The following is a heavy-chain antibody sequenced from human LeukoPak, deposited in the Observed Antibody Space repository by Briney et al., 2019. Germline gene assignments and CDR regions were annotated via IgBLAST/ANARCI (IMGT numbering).Heavy chain of an antibody. V-gene: IGHV3-23*01. D-gene: IGHD5-18*01. J-gene: IGHJ6*02. CDR3: TKEKAYGYFFAGMDV. CDR1: GFTFSSYA. CDR2: LSGSGSST. Sequence: PGGSLRLSCAASGFTFSSYAMSWVRQAPGKGLEWVSALSGSGSSTYYADSVKGRFTISRDNSKSTLYLQMNSLRAEDTAVYYCTKEKAYGYFFAGMDVWGQGTTVTVSS.